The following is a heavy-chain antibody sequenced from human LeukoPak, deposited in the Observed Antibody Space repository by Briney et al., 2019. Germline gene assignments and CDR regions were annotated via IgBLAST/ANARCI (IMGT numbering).Heavy chain of an antibody. CDR3: ARGRIGYPLRY. D-gene: IGHD3-22*01. CDR1: GFTFSSYE. V-gene: IGHV3-48*03. Sequence: GGSLRLSCAASGFTFSSYEMNWVRQAPGKGLEWVSYISSSGNIIYYADSVKGRFTIYRDNAKNSLYLQRNSLSAEDMAVYYCARGRIGYPLRYWGQGTLVIVSS. J-gene: IGHJ4*02. CDR2: ISSSGNII.